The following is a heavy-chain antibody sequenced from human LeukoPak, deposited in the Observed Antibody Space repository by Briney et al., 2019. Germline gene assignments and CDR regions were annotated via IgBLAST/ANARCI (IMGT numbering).Heavy chain of an antibody. CDR3: AKDRWKAYYFDY. Sequence: GGSLRLSCAASGFTFSSYGMHWVRQAPGKGLEWVAFIRYDGSNKYYADSVKGRFTISRDNSKNTLYLQMNRLRAEDTAVYYCAKDRWKAYYFDYWGQGTLVTVSS. CDR2: IRYDGSNK. CDR1: GFTFSSYG. V-gene: IGHV3-30*02. D-gene: IGHD4-23*01. J-gene: IGHJ4*02.